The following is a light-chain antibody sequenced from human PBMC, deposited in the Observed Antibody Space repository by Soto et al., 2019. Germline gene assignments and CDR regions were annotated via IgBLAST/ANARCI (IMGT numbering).Light chain of an antibody. CDR3: LHHGSSLWT. CDR1: QSVSSGY. CDR2: GAS. Sequence: EIVLTQSPGSLSLSPGERATLSCRASQSVSSGYVAWYQQKPGQAPRLLMHGASSRASGIPDRFRGSGSGTDFTLTISRLEPEDFAMYYCLHHGSSLWTFGQGTKVDIK. V-gene: IGKV3-20*01. J-gene: IGKJ1*01.